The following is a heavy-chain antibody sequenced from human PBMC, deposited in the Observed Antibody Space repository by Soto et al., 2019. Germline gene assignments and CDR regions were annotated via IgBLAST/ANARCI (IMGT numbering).Heavy chain of an antibody. V-gene: IGHV1-2*02. D-gene: IGHD5-12*01. CDR3: ARAAPLRYSGYALDH. CDR2: INPNSGAT. Sequence: QVQLVWSGAEVKKPGASVKVSCRAAGYTFTDYYIHWVRQAPGQGLQWVGWINPNSGATEYAQKVQGRVTMTRDPSISTVYMEVTRLTSDDTALYFCARAAPLRYSGYALDHWGQGTRVTVST. CDR1: GYTFTDYY. J-gene: IGHJ4*02.